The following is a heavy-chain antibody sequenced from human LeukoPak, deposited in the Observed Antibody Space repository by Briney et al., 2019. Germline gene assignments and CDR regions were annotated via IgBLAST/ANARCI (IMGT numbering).Heavy chain of an antibody. J-gene: IGHJ5*02. D-gene: IGHD4-17*01. CDR2: ISAYNKR. Sequence: GASVKVSCKASGYTFTSYGINWVRQAPGQGLEWMGWISAYNKRNYAQKFQGRVTMTTDTSTSTAYMELRNLRSDDTAVYYCARVSAPPDYGDYVSENWFDPWGQGTLVTVPS. V-gene: IGHV1-18*01. CDR1: GYTFTSYG. CDR3: ARVSAPPDYGDYVSENWFDP.